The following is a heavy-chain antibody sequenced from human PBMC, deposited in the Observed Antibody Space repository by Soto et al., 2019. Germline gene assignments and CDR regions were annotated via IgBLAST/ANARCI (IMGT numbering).Heavy chain of an antibody. CDR2: ISYDGSNK. J-gene: IGHJ4*02. V-gene: IGHV3-30*18. Sequence: PGGSLRLSCAASGFTFSSYGMHWVRQAPGKGLEWVAVISYDGSNKYYADSVKGRFTISRDNSKNTLYLQMNSLRAEDTAVYYCAKDRDSSSWYDYWGQGTLVTVSS. CDR3: AKDRDSSSWYDY. CDR1: GFTFSSYG. D-gene: IGHD6-13*01.